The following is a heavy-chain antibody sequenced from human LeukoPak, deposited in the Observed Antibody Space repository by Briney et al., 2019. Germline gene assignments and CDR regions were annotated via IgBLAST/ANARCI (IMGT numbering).Heavy chain of an antibody. CDR1: GFTFDEYA. CDR3: VKDSLGATHSGNWFDP. Sequence: GGSLRLSCAASGFTFDEYAMPWVRQVPGKGLEWVSGISWNSGRRDYADSVKGRFTISRDNAKNSLYLQMNSLRAEDTALYYCVKDSLGATHSGNWFDPWGQGTLVTVSS. CDR2: ISWNSGRR. V-gene: IGHV3-9*01. J-gene: IGHJ5*02. D-gene: IGHD1-26*01.